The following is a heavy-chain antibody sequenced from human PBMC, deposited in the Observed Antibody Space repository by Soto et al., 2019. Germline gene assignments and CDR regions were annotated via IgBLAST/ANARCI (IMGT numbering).Heavy chain of an antibody. J-gene: IGHJ5*02. V-gene: IGHV4-59*02. CDR1: GAYVTTYY. CDR2: ISNSRNT. Sequence: SETLSLTCNVSGAYVTTYYWSWIRQSPGKGLEWIGYISNSRNTNYNPSLKSRVTISLDTSKNHFSLKMRSVTAADTAVYYCARRGSTWYSWFDPWGQRTLVTVSS. CDR3: ARRGSTWYSWFDP. D-gene: IGHD6-13*01.